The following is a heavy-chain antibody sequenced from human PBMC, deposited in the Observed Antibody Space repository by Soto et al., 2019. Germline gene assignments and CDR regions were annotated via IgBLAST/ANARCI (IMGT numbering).Heavy chain of an antibody. CDR2: MNPNSGNT. CDR1: GYTFTSYD. V-gene: IGHV1-8*01. Sequence: ASVKVSCKASGYTFTSYDINWVRQATGQGLEWMGWMNPNSGNTGYAQKFQGRVTMTRNTSISTAYMELSSLRSEDTAVYYCARGRGYCSGGSCYYYYYYMDVWGKGTTVTVS. CDR3: ARGRGYCSGGSCYYYYYYMDV. J-gene: IGHJ6*03. D-gene: IGHD2-15*01.